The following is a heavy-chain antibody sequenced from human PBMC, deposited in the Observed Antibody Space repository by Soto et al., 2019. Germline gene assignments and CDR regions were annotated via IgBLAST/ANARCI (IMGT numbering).Heavy chain of an antibody. D-gene: IGHD6-13*01. Sequence: QVQLVQSGAEVKKPGASVRVSCKASGYTFTSYYIHWVRQAPGHGPEWMGMISPSSGGTDYAQKFQDRVTMTRDTSTSTVYMELSSLRSEDTAVYYCTRSIITTAGTDAFDLWGQGTLVTVSS. CDR1: GYTFTSYY. CDR2: ISPSSGGT. J-gene: IGHJ3*01. V-gene: IGHV1-46*03. CDR3: TRSIITTAGTDAFDL.